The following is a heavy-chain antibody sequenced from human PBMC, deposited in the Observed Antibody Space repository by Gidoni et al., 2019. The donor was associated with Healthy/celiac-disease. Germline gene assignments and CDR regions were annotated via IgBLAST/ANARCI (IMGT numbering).Heavy chain of an antibody. CDR2: IYYSGST. D-gene: IGHD3-3*01. J-gene: IGHJ4*02. Sequence: QLQLPESGPGLVKPSETLSLPCTVSGGSISSSSYYWGWIRQPPGKGLEWIGSIYYSGSTYYNPSLKSRVTISVDTSKNQFSLKLSSVTAADTAVYYCASYDFWSGLPFDYWGQGTLVTVSS. CDR3: ASYDFWSGLPFDY. CDR1: GGSISSSSYY. V-gene: IGHV4-39*01.